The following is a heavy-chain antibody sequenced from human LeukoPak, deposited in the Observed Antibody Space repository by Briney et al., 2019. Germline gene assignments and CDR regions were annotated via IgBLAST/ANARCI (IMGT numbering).Heavy chain of an antibody. D-gene: IGHD3-16*01. V-gene: IGHV3-23*01. CDR3: AKSGGSGTDYLNNYYFDY. CDR2: ISGSGGST. CDR1: GFTFSSYA. Sequence: GGSLRLSCAASGFTFSSYAMSWVRQAPGKGLEWGSAISGSGGSTYYADSVKGGFTISRENSKNRLYMQMNRLRDRDTAVYYSAKSGGSGTDYLNNYYFDYWGQGTLVTVSS. J-gene: IGHJ4*02.